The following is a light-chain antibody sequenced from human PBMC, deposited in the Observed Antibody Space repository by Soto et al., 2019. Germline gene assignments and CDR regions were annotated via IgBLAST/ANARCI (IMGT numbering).Light chain of an antibody. CDR1: SSDVGGYNY. V-gene: IGLV2-14*01. J-gene: IGLJ2*01. CDR3: SSYTSSSTLVV. CDR2: EVS. Sequence: QSALTQPASVSGSPGQSITISCTGTSSDVGGYNYVSWYQQHPGKAPKLMIYEVSNRPSGVSNRFSGFKSGNTASLTISGLQAEDEADYNCSSYTSSSTLVVVGRGTNLTVL.